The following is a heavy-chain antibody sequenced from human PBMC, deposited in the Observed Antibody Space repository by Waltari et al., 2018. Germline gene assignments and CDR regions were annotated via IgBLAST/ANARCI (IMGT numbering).Heavy chain of an antibody. Sequence: EVQLVESGGGLVQPGGALRLSCAGSGFTFSSYPMHWVRQAPGKGLQSISYITRGSDTIYYADSVKGRFTISRDNDKNSLYLQMNSLRVEDTAVYYCARDRSLAGTFDHWGQGTLVTVSS. V-gene: IGHV3-48*01. CDR1: GFTFSSYP. J-gene: IGHJ4*02. CDR2: ITRGSDTI. CDR3: ARDRSLAGTFDH. D-gene: IGHD1-7*01.